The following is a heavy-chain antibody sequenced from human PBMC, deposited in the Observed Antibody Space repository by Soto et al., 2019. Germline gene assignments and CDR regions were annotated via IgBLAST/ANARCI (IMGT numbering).Heavy chain of an antibody. CDR1: GFTFSSYA. J-gene: IGHJ4*02. V-gene: IGHV3-23*01. CDR3: AHFDWFIDY. CDR2: ISGSGAST. Sequence: PGGSLRLSCAASGFTFSSYAMSWVRQAPGKGLEWVSAISGSGASTYYADSVKGRFTISRDNSRNTLYLQMNSLRAEDTAVYYCAHFDWFIDYWGQGTLVTVSS. D-gene: IGHD3-9*01.